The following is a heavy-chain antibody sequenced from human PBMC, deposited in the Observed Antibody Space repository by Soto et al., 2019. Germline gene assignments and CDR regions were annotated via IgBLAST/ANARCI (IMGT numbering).Heavy chain of an antibody. J-gene: IGHJ6*02. D-gene: IGHD6-19*01. CDR2: IYTSASI. CDR1: GADINTYS. V-gene: IGHV4-4*07. CDR3: ARDREAGYNFYYGMDV. Sequence: PSETLSLTCSVSGADINTYSWTWIRQPAGKGLEWIGRIYTSASINYNPSPRGRVTLSVDTPTNQVSLKLASVTAADTAVYYCARDREAGYNFYYGMDVWGQGTTVTVSS.